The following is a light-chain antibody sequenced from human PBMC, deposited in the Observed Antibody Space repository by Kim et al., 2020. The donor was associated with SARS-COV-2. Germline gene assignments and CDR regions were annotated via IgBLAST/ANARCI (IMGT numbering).Light chain of an antibody. CDR3: QTSGTGIQVV. CDR1: SGQTAEA. V-gene: IGLV4-69*01. J-gene: IGLJ2*01. CDR2: LSCDCSH. Sequence: VSLTGPRSSGQTAEAFGMHQQRPEKGPRYLMSLSCDCSHNKGGGLPTRFAGSRSVAERYLTNSSLQSGDEADYYCQTSGTGIQVVFGGGTQLTVL.